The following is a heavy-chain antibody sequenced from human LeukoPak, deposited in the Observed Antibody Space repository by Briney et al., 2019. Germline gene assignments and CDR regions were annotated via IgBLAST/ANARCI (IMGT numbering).Heavy chain of an antibody. CDR3: ARSSGWYGDNWFDP. CDR1: VDSVSSNNVA. CDR2: TYYRSKWYN. J-gene: IGHJ5*02. Sequence: SQTLSLTCAISVDSVSSNNVAWNWIRQSPSRGLEWLGRTYYRSKWYNDYEVSVKSRISINPDTSKNQFSQQLTSVSPEDTAVYYCARSSGWYGDNWFDPWGQGTLVTVSS. V-gene: IGHV6-1*01. D-gene: IGHD6-19*01.